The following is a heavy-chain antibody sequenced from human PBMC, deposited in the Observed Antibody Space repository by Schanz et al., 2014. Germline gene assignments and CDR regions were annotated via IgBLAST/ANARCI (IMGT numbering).Heavy chain of an antibody. V-gene: IGHV3-30*18. CDR1: GFAFSDYG. CDR2: ISYDGNEK. Sequence: VQLVESGGGVVQPGKSLRLSCAASGFAFSDYGMHWVRQAPGKGLEWVAFISYDGNEKHYPDSVKGRFTISRDNSRNTLFLQMNSLRAEDTAVYYCAKDLAVAGDYWGQGTLVTVSS. CDR3: AKDLAVAGDY. D-gene: IGHD6-19*01. J-gene: IGHJ4*02.